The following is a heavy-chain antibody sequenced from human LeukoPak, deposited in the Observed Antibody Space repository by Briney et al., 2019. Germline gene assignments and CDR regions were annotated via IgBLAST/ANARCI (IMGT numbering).Heavy chain of an antibody. J-gene: IGHJ4*02. V-gene: IGHV1-18*01. Sequence: GSSVTVSCMASGGTFSSYAMSWVRQAPGQGLEWMGWISAYNGNTNYAQKLQGRVTMTTDTSTSTAYMELRSLRSDDTAVYYCARDLDSGSYLGWGQGTLVTVSS. D-gene: IGHD1-26*01. CDR1: GGTFSSYA. CDR3: ARDLDSGSYLG. CDR2: ISAYNGNT.